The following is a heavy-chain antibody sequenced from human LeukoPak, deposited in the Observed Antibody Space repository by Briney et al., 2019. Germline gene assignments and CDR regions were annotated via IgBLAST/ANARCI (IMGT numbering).Heavy chain of an antibody. J-gene: IGHJ3*01. D-gene: IGHD3-16*01. V-gene: IGHV3-74*01. Sequence: GGSLRLSCAASGFTFSSYGMSWVRQAPGKGLVWVSRINTDGSSTSYVDSVKGRFTISRDNAKNTLYLQMNSLRAEDTAVYYCARDFLHLGGWGQGTMVTVSS. CDR3: ARDFLHLGG. CDR1: GFTFSSYG. CDR2: INTDGSST.